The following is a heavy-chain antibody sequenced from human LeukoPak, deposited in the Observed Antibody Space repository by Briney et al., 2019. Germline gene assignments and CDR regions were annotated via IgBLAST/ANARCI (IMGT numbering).Heavy chain of an antibody. V-gene: IGHV3-30-3*01. CDR2: ISYDGSNK. D-gene: IGHD1-26*01. J-gene: IGHJ4*02. CDR3: ARDGGGSHTLDY. Sequence: GGSLRLSCAASGFTFSSYAMHWVRQAPGKGLEWVAVISYDGSNKYYADSVKGRFTISRDNSKNTLYLQMNGLRVEDTAVYYCARDGGGSHTLDYWGQGTLVTVSS. CDR1: GFTFSSYA.